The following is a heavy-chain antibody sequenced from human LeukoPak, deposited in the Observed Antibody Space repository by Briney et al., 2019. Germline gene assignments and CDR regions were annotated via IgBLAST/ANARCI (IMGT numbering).Heavy chain of an antibody. V-gene: IGHV3-48*04. CDR1: GFTFSSYS. D-gene: IGHD2-2*01. J-gene: IGHJ6*03. Sequence: PGGSLRLSCAASGFTFSSYSMNWVRQAPGKGLEWVSYISSSSSTIYYADSVKGRFTISRDNAKNSLYLQTNSLRAEDTAVYYCARDPGYCSSTSCSYYYMDVWGKGTTVTVSS. CDR2: ISSSSSTI. CDR3: ARDPGYCSSTSCSYYYMDV.